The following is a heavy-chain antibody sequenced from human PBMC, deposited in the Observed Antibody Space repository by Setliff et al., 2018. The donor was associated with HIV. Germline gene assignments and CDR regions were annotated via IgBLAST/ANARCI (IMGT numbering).Heavy chain of an antibody. D-gene: IGHD6-13*01. CDR3: ATDHSEELVFDC. V-gene: IGHV3-30*19. CDR1: GFTFSGYW. Sequence: GGSLRLSCAASGFTFSGYWMSWVRQAPGKGLEWVAVTSHDGSIKYYADSVKGRFTISRDNSKNTLYLQMNSLRSEDTAVYYCATDHSEELVFDCWGQGTLVTVSS. CDR2: TSHDGSIK. J-gene: IGHJ4*02.